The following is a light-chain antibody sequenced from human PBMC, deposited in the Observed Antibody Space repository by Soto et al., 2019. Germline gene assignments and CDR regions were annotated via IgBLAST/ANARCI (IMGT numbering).Light chain of an antibody. V-gene: IGKV3-11*01. CDR2: DAS. CDR3: QQRSNWPT. J-gene: IGKJ5*01. CDR1: QSVSSY. Sequence: EIGLTQSPSTLSLSPGERATLSCRASQSVSSYLAWYQKKPGQAPRLLIYDASNRATGIPARFSGSGSGTDFTLTISSLEPEDFAVYYCQQRSNWPTFGQGTRLEIK.